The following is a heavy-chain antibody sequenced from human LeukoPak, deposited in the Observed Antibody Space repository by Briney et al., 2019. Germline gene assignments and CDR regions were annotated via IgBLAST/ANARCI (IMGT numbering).Heavy chain of an antibody. Sequence: SETLYLTCTVSGGSISIYYWNWIRQPPGKGLEWIGYIYNSGSSTIYNPSLKSRVTISVDTSKNQFSLRLSSVTAADTAVYFCVRDRELTYWGQGTLVTVSS. CDR3: VRDRELTY. CDR1: GGSISIYY. J-gene: IGHJ4*02. D-gene: IGHD3-10*01. V-gene: IGHV4-59*01. CDR2: IYNSGSST.